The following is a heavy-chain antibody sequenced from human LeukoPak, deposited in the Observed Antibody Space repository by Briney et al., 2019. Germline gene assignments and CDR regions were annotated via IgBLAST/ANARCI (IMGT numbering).Heavy chain of an antibody. V-gene: IGHV4-38-2*02. D-gene: IGHD1-26*01. CDR2: IHHSGNS. Sequence: PSETLSLTCTVSGGSISSGYYWGWIRQPPGRGLELIGSIHHSGNSYYNPSLKSRVTISVDTSKNQFSLKLTSVTAADTAVYYCARDGGSYKIDYWGQGTLVTVSS. CDR1: GGSISSGYY. CDR3: ARDGGSYKIDY. J-gene: IGHJ4*02.